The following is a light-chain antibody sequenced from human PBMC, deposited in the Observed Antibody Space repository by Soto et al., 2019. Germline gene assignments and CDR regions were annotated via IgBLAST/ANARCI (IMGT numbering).Light chain of an antibody. V-gene: IGLV2-14*01. CDR1: SSDVGGYNY. CDR3: SSYTTSSTRLV. Sequence: QSVLTQPASVSGSPGQSITISCTGTSSDVGGYNYVSWYQQHPGKAPKLMIYDVSNRPSGVSNRFSGSKSGNTASLTISGLQDEAEADYYCSSYTTSSTRLVFGGGTKVTVL. CDR2: DVS. J-gene: IGLJ2*01.